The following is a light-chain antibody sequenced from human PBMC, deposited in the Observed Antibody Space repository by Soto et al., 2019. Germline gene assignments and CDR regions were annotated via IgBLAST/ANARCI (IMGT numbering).Light chain of an antibody. CDR1: SSDVGGYNY. CDR2: EVT. V-gene: IGLV2-8*01. J-gene: IGLJ3*02. Sequence: QSALTQPPSASGSPGQSVTISCTGTSSDVGGYNYVSWYQQYPGRAPKLMIYEVTKQPSGVPERFSGSKSGNTASLTVSGLQAEDEADYSCSSYAASNNFYFVFGGGTKLTVL. CDR3: SSYAASNNFYFV.